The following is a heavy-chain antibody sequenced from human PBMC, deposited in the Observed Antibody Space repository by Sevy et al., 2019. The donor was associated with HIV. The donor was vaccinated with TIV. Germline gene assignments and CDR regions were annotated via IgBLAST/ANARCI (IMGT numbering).Heavy chain of an antibody. CDR3: ARDHGYSNGWFPYYYYYGMDV. D-gene: IGHD6-19*01. CDR2: IHYSGRT. CDR1: GGSISSHSYY. V-gene: IGHV4-31*03. J-gene: IGHJ6*02. Sequence: SETLSLTCSVSGGSISSHSYYWTWIRQHPGKGLEWIGYIHYSGRTYNNPSLKSRVTISLDTSKNQFSLRLRSVTAADTAVYYCARDHGYSNGWFPYYYYYGMDVWGPGTTVTVSS.